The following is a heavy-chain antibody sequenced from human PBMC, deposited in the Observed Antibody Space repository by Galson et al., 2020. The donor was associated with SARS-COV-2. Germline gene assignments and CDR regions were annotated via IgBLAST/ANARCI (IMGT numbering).Heavy chain of an antibody. V-gene: IGHV4-39*07. CDR2: IYYSGST. D-gene: IGHD3-9*01. CDR3: ARTISRSDYGMDV. CDR1: GGSISSSSYY. J-gene: IGHJ6*02. Sequence: SETLSLTCTVSGGSISSSSYYWGWNRQPPGKGLEWIGSIYYSGSTYYNPSLKSRVTISVDTSKNQFSLKLSSVTAADTAVYYCARTISRSDYGMDVWGQGTTVTVSS.